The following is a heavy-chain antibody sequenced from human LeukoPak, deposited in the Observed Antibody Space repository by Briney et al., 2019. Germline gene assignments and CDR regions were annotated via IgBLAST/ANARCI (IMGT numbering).Heavy chain of an antibody. CDR1: GYTFTSYG. CDR3: ARDLERYYDLEGRSGY. J-gene: IGHJ4*02. CDR2: ISAHNGNA. Sequence: ASVTVSCKTSGYTFTSYGINWVRQAPGQGLEWMGRISAHNGNANYAQKFQGRVTMTTDTLATTAYMELRSLRSDDTAVYYCARDLERYYDLEGRSGYWGQGTLVTVSS. V-gene: IGHV1-18*01. D-gene: IGHD3-3*01.